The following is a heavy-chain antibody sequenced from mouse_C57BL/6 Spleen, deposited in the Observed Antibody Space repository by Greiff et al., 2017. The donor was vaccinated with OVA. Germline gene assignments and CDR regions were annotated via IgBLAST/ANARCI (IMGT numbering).Heavy chain of an antibody. Sequence: VKLMESGPELVKPGASVKISCKASGYAFSSSWMNWVKQRPGKGLEWIGRIYPGDGDTNYNGKFKGKATLTADKSSSTAYMQLSSLTSEDSAVYFCARSHYYGSSCFDYWGQGTTLTVSS. J-gene: IGHJ2*01. CDR2: IYPGDGDT. V-gene: IGHV1-82*01. CDR1: GYAFSSSW. CDR3: ARSHYYGSSCFDY. D-gene: IGHD1-1*01.